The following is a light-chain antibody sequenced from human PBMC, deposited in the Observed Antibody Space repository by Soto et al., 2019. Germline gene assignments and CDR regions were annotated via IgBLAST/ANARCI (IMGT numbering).Light chain of an antibody. Sequence: EIVLTQSPATLSLSPGERATLSCRASQSVSSYLAWFQQKPGQAPRLLIYDASNRATGIPVRFSGSGSGTDFTLTISSLEPEDFAVYYCQQRSNWPYTFGQGTKLEIK. CDR3: QQRSNWPYT. CDR2: DAS. CDR1: QSVSSY. J-gene: IGKJ2*01. V-gene: IGKV3-11*01.